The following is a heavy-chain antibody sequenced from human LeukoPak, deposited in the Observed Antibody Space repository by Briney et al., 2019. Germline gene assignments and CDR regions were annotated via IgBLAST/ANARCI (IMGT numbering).Heavy chain of an antibody. CDR3: ARVPSLGRTVTVDY. CDR1: GFTFSSYS. J-gene: IGHJ4*02. V-gene: IGHV3-21*01. CDR2: ISSSSSYI. D-gene: IGHD4-17*01. Sequence: GGSLRLSCAASGFTFSSYSMNWDRQAPGKGLEWVSSISSSSSYIYYADSVKGRFTISRDNAKNSLYLQMNSLRAEDTAVYYCARVPSLGRTVTVDYWGQGTLVTVSS.